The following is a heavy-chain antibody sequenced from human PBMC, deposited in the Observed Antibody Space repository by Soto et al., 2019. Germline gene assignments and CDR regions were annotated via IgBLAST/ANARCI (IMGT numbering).Heavy chain of an antibody. CDR2: TYYRSRWYN. CDR1: GDSVPSNSAA. CDR3: AGTTSLQWYYMDV. J-gene: IGHJ6*03. D-gene: IGHD1-7*01. V-gene: IGHV6-1*01. Sequence: SQTLSLPCAISGDSVPSNSAAWNWVRQSPSRCLEWLGRTYYRSRWYNDYAVSVKSRITVNPDTSKNQFSLHLNSVTPEDTAVYYCAGTTSLQWYYMDVWDKGTTVTVSS.